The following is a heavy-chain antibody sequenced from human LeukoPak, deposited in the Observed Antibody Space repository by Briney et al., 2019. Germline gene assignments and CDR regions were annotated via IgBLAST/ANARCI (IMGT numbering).Heavy chain of an antibody. D-gene: IGHD6-19*01. CDR3: ARDRRMKIAVAGNGAFDI. CDR2: IYYSGST. CDR1: GGSISSYY. V-gene: IGHV4-59*01. Sequence: SETLSLTCTVSGGSISSYYWSWIRQPPGKGLEWIGYIYYSGSTNYNPSLKSRVTISVDTSKNQFSLKLSSVTAADTAVYYCARDRRMKIAVAGNGAFDIWGQGTMVTVSS. J-gene: IGHJ3*02.